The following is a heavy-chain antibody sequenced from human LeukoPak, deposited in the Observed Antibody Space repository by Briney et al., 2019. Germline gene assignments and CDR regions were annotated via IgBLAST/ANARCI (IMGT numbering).Heavy chain of an antibody. J-gene: IGHJ4*02. V-gene: IGHV1-8*01. Sequence: ASVKVSCKASGYTFTSYDINWVRQATGQGLEWMGWMNPNSGNTGYARKFQGRVTMTRNTSISTAYMELSSLRSEDTAVYCCARAKRTAPNVYYFDYWGQGTLVTVSS. CDR1: GYTFTSYD. D-gene: IGHD1-1*01. CDR3: ARAKRTAPNVYYFDY. CDR2: MNPNSGNT.